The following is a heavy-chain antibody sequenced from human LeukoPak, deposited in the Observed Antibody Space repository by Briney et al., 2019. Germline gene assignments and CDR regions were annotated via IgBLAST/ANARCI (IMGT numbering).Heavy chain of an antibody. D-gene: IGHD3-10*01. V-gene: IGHV3-7*03. J-gene: IGHJ4*02. CDR2: IKQDGSEK. CDR1: GFTFSSYW. Sequence: GGSLRLSCAASGFTFSSYWMSWVRQAPGKGLEWVANIKQDGSEKYYVDSVKGRFAISRDNAKNSLYLQMNSLRAEDTAVYYCARLQGSGSYYRFFDCWGQGTLVTVSS. CDR3: ARLQGSGSYYRFFDC.